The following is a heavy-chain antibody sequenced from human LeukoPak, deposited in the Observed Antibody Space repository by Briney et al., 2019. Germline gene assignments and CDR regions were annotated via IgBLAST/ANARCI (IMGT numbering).Heavy chain of an antibody. CDR2: IWYDGSKR. J-gene: IGHJ4*02. CDR1: GFIFRYYG. CDR3: ARDPLGVLSYFDY. V-gene: IGHV3-33*01. Sequence: PGGSLTLSCAASGFIFRYYGMHWVRQAPGKARVGVAVIWYDGSKRYYADSLRGRFTISRDNSKNTLYMQKKSLTDDDTAVYYCARDPLGVLSYFDYWGQGTLVTVSS. D-gene: IGHD3-16*01.